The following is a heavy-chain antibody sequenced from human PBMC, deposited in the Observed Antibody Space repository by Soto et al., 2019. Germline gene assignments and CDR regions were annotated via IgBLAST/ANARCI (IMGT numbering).Heavy chain of an antibody. Sequence: QITVKESGPALVKPTQTLTLTCTFSGLAFSTADRAVGWIRQAPGKALDWLALIDGDDNKRYSPSLKNRLTIASGTSKNQVVLTMTDMDPVDTATYSCAHGRISGKTIFFEYWGQGTLVTVSA. D-gene: IGHD1-20*01. J-gene: IGHJ4*02. CDR1: GLAFSTADRA. V-gene: IGHV2-5*02. CDR3: AHGRISGKTIFFEY. CDR2: IDGDDNK.